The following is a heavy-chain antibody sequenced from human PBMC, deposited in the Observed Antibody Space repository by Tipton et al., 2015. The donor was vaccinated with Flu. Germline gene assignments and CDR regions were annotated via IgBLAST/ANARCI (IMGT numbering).Heavy chain of an antibody. Sequence: LRLSCAVSGDSISSDFYWGWIRQPPGKGLGWIGNVFHKGRTYYNPSLKSRVIISVDTSKNPFSLKVFSLTAADTSVYYCARRDYSNYVSVPKNWFDPWGQGILVTVSS. CDR1: GDSISSDFY. D-gene: IGHD4-11*01. V-gene: IGHV4-38-2*01. CDR2: VFHKGRT. CDR3: ARRDYSNYVSVPKNWFDP. J-gene: IGHJ5*02.